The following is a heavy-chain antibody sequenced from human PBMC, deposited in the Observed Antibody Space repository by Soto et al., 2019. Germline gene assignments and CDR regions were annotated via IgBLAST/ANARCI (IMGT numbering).Heavy chain of an antibody. D-gene: IGHD1-26*01. J-gene: IGHJ6*01. CDR1: GFTFSSYG. V-gene: IGHV3-30*18. CDR2: ISYDGSNK. CDR3: AKAKYSGSYYYYGMDV. Sequence: QVQLLESGGAVVQPGRSPRLSCAASGFTFSSYGMHWVRQAPGKGLEWVAVISYDGSNKYYADSVKGRFTISRDNSKNTLYLQVNSVRAEDTGVYYCAKAKYSGSYYYYGMDVWGQGTTVNVSS.